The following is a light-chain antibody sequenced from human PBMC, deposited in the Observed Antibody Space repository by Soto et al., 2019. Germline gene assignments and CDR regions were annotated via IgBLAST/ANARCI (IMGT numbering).Light chain of an antibody. CDR2: DAS. Sequence: EIVMTQSPATLSVSPGERATLSCRASQSVNSNLAWYRHKPGQAPRLLVSDASTRATGVPARFSGSGSGTEFTLTISSLQSEDSGIYYCQHYNFWPPLTFGGGTKVEIK. V-gene: IGKV3-15*01. J-gene: IGKJ4*01. CDR1: QSVNSN. CDR3: QHYNFWPPLT.